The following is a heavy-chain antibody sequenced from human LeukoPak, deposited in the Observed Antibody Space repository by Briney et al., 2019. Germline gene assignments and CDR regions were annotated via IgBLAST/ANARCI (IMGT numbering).Heavy chain of an antibody. Sequence: GGSLRLSCAATGFTFSSYSMNWVRQAPGKGLEWVSSISSSSSYIYYADSVKGRFTISRDNAKNSLYLQMNSLRAEDTAVYYCARDSDYGDCDYWGQGTLVTVSS. J-gene: IGHJ4*02. CDR3: ARDSDYGDCDY. CDR1: GFTFSSYS. V-gene: IGHV3-21*01. CDR2: ISSSSSYI. D-gene: IGHD4-17*01.